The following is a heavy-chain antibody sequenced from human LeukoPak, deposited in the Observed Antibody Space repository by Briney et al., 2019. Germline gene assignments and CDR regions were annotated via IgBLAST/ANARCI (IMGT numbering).Heavy chain of an antibody. CDR2: IYHSGST. CDR1: GGSISSGGYS. D-gene: IGHD5-18*01. Sequence: PSETLSLTCAVSGGSISSGGYSWSWIRQPPGKGLEWIGYIYHSGSTYYNPSLKSRVTISVDRSKNQFSLKLSSVTAADTAVYYCASAGGYSYGYFGTWGQGTLVTVSS. V-gene: IGHV4-30-2*01. CDR3: ASAGGYSYGYFGT. J-gene: IGHJ5*02.